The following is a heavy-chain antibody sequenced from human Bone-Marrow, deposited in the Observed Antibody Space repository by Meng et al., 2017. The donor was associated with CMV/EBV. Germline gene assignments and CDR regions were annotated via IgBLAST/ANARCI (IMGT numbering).Heavy chain of an antibody. V-gene: IGHV3-7*01. CDR1: GFTFSSYW. J-gene: IGHJ6*02. CDR3: ARVLLPCYCSSTSCYSPYYYYYGMDV. Sequence: GESLKISCAASGFTFSSYWMSWVRQAPGKGLEWVANIRQDGSEKYYADSVKGRFTISRDNAKNSLYLQMNSRRAEYTAVYYCARVLLPCYCSSTSCYSPYYYYYGMDVWGQGTTVTVSS. D-gene: IGHD2-2*02. CDR2: IRQDGSEK.